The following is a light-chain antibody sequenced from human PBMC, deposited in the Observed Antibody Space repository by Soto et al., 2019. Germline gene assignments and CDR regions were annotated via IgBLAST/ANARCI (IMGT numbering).Light chain of an antibody. CDR2: LTS. CDR3: HQRQSWPRT. J-gene: IGKJ3*01. CDR1: QAVNTR. V-gene: IGKV3-11*01. Sequence: IALTQSPATPSSFPGARVTLSCTASQAVNTRLAWYQHKPGQDPRPLIYLTSNRAAGIPARFSGSGSETDFNLTISEVETEDVAVYYCHQRQSWPRTFGPGTKVDIK.